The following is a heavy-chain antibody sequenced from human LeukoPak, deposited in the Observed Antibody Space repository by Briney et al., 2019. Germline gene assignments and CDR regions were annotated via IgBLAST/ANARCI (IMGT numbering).Heavy chain of an antibody. V-gene: IGHV3-7*04. Sequence: GGSLRLSCAASGFTFSSYWMSWVRQAPGKGLEWVANIKQDGSEKYYVDSVKGRFTISRDNAKNSLYLQMNSLRAEDTAVYYCARGDCSGGSCYLSLTTIDYWGQGTLVTVSS. CDR2: IKQDGSEK. J-gene: IGHJ4*02. CDR3: ARGDCSGGSCYLSLTTIDY. D-gene: IGHD2-15*01. CDR1: GFTFSSYW.